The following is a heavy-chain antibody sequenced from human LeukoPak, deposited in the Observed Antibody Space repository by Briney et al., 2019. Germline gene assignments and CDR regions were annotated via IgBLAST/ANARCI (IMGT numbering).Heavy chain of an antibody. Sequence: PGGSLRLSCAASGFTFSSYWMSWVRQAPGKGLEWVANIKQDGSEKYYVDSVKGRFNISRDNAKNSLYLQMNSLRAEDTAVYYCARVWYSSGKRPFDYWAREPWSPSPQ. J-gene: IGHJ4*02. CDR3: ARVWYSSGKRPFDY. V-gene: IGHV3-7*01. CDR1: GFTFSSYW. D-gene: IGHD6-19*01. CDR2: IKQDGSEK.